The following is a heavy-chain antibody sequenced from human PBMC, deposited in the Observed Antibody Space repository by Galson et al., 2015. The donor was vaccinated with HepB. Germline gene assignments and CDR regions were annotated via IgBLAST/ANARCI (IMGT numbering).Heavy chain of an antibody. J-gene: IGHJ4*02. Sequence: SCKASGYTFTSYYMHWVRQAPGQGLEWMGIINPSGGSTSYAQKFQGRVTMTRDTSTSTVYMELSSLRSEDTAAYYCARGFGRPRIYYYDSSGYYYYFDYWGQGTLVTVSS. V-gene: IGHV1-46*01. D-gene: IGHD3-22*01. CDR2: INPSGGST. CDR1: GYTFTSYY. CDR3: ARGFGRPRIYYYDSSGYYYYFDY.